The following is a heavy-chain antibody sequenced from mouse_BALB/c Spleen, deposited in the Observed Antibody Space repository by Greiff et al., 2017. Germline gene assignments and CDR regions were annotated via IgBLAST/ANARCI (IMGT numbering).Heavy chain of an antibody. D-gene: IGHD2-1*01. V-gene: IGHV5-17*02. CDR3: ARGVYGNFAWFAY. CDR1: GFTFSSFG. CDR2: ISSGSSTI. Sequence: EVQLVESGGGLVQPGGSRKLSCAASGFTFSSFGMHWVRQAPEKGLEWVAYISSGSSTIYYADTVKGRFTISRDNPKNTLFLQMTSLRSEDTAMYYCARGVYGNFAWFAYWGQGTLVTVSA. J-gene: IGHJ3*01.